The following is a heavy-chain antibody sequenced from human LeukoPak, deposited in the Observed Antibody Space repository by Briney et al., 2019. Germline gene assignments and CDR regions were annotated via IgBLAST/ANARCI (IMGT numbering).Heavy chain of an antibody. J-gene: IGHJ5*02. V-gene: IGHV4-39*07. CDR2: IYYSGST. CDR1: GGSISSSNYY. Sequence: SETLSLTCTVSGGSISSSNYYWGWIRQPPGKGLEWIGSIYYSGSTYYNPSLKSRVTISVDTSKNQFSLRLSSVTAADTAVYYCARDGGGSSSSGWFDPWGQGTLVTVSS. D-gene: IGHD6-6*01. CDR3: ARDGGGSSSSGWFDP.